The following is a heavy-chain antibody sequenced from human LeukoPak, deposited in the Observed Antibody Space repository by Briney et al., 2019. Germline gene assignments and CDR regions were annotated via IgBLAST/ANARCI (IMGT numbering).Heavy chain of an antibody. Sequence: GGSLRLSCAASGFTFSSYALSWVRQAPGKGLEWVSAITTSGSSTYYADSVKGRFTISRDNSKNTLYLLMNSLRAEDMAVYYCARACSGGSCYLAAFDVWGQGTMVTVSS. D-gene: IGHD2-15*01. CDR3: ARACSGGSCYLAAFDV. CDR2: ITTSGSST. V-gene: IGHV3-23*01. CDR1: GFTFSSYA. J-gene: IGHJ3*01.